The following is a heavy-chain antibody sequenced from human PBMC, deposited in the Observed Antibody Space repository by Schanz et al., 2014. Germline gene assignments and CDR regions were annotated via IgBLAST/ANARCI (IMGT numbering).Heavy chain of an antibody. V-gene: IGHV3-23*01. CDR2: MNESHSTI. J-gene: IGHJ4*02. CDR1: GFSFSSYA. Sequence: EVQLLESGGGLVEPGGSLRLSCAASGFSFSSYAMGWVRQARGKGLEWVSAMNESHSTIYYADSVRGRFTISSDNSKSTLYLQMSSLRAEDTAVYYCAKTLFPGGTQTFGNWGRGTLVTVSS. D-gene: IGHD2-8*02. CDR3: AKTLFPGGTQTFGN.